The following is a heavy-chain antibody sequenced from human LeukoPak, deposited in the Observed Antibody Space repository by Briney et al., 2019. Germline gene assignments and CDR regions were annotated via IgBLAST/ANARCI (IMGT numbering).Heavy chain of an antibody. CDR2: IWYDASNK. CDR3: ARVRSGYYFDY. Sequence: GRSLRLSCAASGFTFRSYAMHWVRQAPGKGLEWVAVIWYDASNKYYEDSVKGRFTISRDNSKNSLYLQMNSLRDEDTAVYYCARVRSGYYFDYWSQGTLVTVSS. D-gene: IGHD3-10*01. J-gene: IGHJ4*02. V-gene: IGHV3-33*01. CDR1: GFTFRSYA.